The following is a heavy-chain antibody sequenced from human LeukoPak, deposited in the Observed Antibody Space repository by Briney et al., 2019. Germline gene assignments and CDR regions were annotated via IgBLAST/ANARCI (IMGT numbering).Heavy chain of an antibody. CDR1: GFTFSSYW. D-gene: IGHD6-6*01. CDR3: AKESLRIAALDY. CDR2: ISYDGSNK. Sequence: GGSLRLSCAASGFTFSSYWMHWVRRAPGKGLEWVAVISYDGSNKYYADSVKGRFTISRDNSKNTLYLQMNSLRAEDTAVYYCAKESLRIAALDYWGQGTLVTVSS. J-gene: IGHJ4*02. V-gene: IGHV3-30*18.